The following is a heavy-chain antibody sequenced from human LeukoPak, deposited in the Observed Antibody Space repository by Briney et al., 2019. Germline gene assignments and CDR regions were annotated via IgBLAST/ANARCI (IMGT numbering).Heavy chain of an antibody. J-gene: IGHJ5*02. D-gene: IGHD3-22*01. V-gene: IGHV4-34*01. CDR1: GGSFSGYY. CDR3: ARDTGGSSGYYFDWFDP. CDR2: INHSGST. Sequence: PSETLSLTCAVYGGSFSGYYWSWIRQPPGKGLEWIGEINHSGSTNYNPSLKSRVTISVDTSKNQFSLKLSSVTAADTAVYYCARDTGGSSGYYFDWFDPWGQGTLVTVSS.